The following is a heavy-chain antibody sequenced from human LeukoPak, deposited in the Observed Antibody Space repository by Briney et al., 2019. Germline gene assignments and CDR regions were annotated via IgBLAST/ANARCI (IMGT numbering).Heavy chain of an antibody. J-gene: IGHJ5*02. CDR1: GFTFSSYG. D-gene: IGHD1-14*01. CDR3: AKDTTPLKAGFDP. V-gene: IGHV3-30*02. CDR2: IRYDGSNK. Sequence: PGGSLRLSCAASGFTFSSYGMHWVRQAPGKGLEWVAFIRYDGSNKYYADSVEGRFTISRDNSKNTLYLQMNSLRAEDTAVYYRAKDTTPLKAGFDPWGQGTLVTVSS.